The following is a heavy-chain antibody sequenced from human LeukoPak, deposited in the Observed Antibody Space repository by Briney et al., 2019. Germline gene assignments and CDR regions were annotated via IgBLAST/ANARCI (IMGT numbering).Heavy chain of an antibody. V-gene: IGHV3-72*01. Sequence: GGSLILSSAASGSTLSAHYIAWVRQAPGKGLQWVARIRNRARSNTTQYAPSVRDRFTISRDDTENSLFLQMNSLNTEDTGVYWCARVGNFYDNRVLSGDAFDTCGQGTMVTVAS. CDR1: GSTLSAHY. CDR2: IRNRARSNTT. CDR3: ARVGNFYDNRVLSGDAFDT. D-gene: IGHD3-22*01. J-gene: IGHJ3*02.